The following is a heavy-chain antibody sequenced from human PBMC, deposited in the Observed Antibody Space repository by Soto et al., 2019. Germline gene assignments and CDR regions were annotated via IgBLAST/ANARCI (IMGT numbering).Heavy chain of an antibody. CDR3: ATDLPTRLDVDIVATINGIGY. CDR1: GYTLTELS. V-gene: IGHV1-24*01. Sequence: ASVKVSCKVSGYTLTELSMHWVRQAPGKGLEWMGGFDPEDGETIYAQKFQGRVTMTEDISTDTAYMELSSLRSEDTAVYYCATDLPTRLDVDIVATINGIGYWGQGTLVTVSS. CDR2: FDPEDGET. D-gene: IGHD5-12*01. J-gene: IGHJ4*02.